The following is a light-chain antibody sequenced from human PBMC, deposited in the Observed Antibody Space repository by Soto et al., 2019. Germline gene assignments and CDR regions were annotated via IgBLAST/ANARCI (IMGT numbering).Light chain of an antibody. CDR1: SSGVGSYNY. J-gene: IGLJ1*01. Sequence: QSVLTQPASVSGSPGQSITISCTGTSSGVGSYNYVSWYQHHPGKAPRLMIYASSNRPSGVSHRFSGSRSGNTASLTISGLQAEDEADYYCSSYTSGSTLYVFGTGTKVTAL. V-gene: IGLV2-14*01. CDR2: ASS. CDR3: SSYTSGSTLYV.